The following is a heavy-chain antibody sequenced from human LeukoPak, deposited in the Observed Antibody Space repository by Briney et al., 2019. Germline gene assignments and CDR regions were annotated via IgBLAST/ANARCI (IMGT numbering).Heavy chain of an antibody. CDR2: INPDSGGT. Sequence: PWASVKVSCKASGYTFTGYYIHWVRQAPGQGLEWMGWINPDSGGTNFAQKFQGRFTMTRDTSISTAYMELSRLTSDDTAVYYCARDSSLGVWGQGTTVTVSS. V-gene: IGHV1-2*02. CDR3: ARDSSLGV. CDR1: GYTFTGYY. J-gene: IGHJ6*02. D-gene: IGHD2-2*01.